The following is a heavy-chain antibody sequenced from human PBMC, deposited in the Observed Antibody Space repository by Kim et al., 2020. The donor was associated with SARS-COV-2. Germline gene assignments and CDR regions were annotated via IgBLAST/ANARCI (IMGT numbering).Heavy chain of an antibody. V-gene: IGHV3-53*04. Sequence: GGSLRLSCAASGFTVSSNYMSWVRQAPGKGLEWVSVIYSGGSTYYADSVKGRFTISRHNSKNTLYLQMNSLRAEDTAVYYCARIGRDKHSSSWYEYYFDYWGQGTLVTVSS. J-gene: IGHJ4*02. CDR3: ARIGRDKHSSSWYEYYFDY. CDR2: IYSGGST. D-gene: IGHD6-13*01. CDR1: GFTVSSNY.